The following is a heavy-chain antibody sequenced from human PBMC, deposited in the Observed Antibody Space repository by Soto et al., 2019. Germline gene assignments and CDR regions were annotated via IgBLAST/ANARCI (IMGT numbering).Heavy chain of an antibody. V-gene: IGHV4-34*01. J-gene: IGHJ4*02. CDR1: GGSFSGYY. Sequence: QVQLQQWGAGLLKPSETLSLACAVYGGSFSGYYWSWIRLPPGKGLEWIGEINHSGSTNYNPSLKSRVTISVDTSKNQVSLKLSSVTAADTAVYYCARGLGVVVAATLFDYWGQGTLVTVSS. CDR3: ARGLGVVVAATLFDY. D-gene: IGHD2-15*01. CDR2: INHSGST.